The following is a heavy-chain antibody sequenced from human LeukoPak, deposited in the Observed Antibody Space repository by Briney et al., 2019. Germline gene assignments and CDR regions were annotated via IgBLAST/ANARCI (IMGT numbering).Heavy chain of an antibody. V-gene: IGHV3-23*01. Sequence: GGSLRLSCAASGFTFSSYAMSWVRQAPGKGLEWVSAISGSGGSTYYADSVKGRFTISRDNSKNALYLQMNSLRAEDTAVYYCAKDLNGRDYYYYMDVWAKGPRSPSP. CDR1: GFTFSSYA. D-gene: IGHD1-1*01. CDR3: AKDLNGRDYYYYMDV. J-gene: IGHJ6*03. CDR2: ISGSGGST.